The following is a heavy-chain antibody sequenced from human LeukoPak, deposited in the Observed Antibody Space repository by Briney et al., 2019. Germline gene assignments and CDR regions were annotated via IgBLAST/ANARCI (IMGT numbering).Heavy chain of an antibody. D-gene: IGHD3-22*01. J-gene: IGHJ4*02. CDR2: INSDGSIT. V-gene: IGHV3-74*01. CDR3: ARTLYCYDSSGYYEDY. Sequence: GGSLRLSCAASGFTFSDYWMHWVRQAPGKGLVGVSRINSDGSITNYADSVKGRFTISRDNAKNSLYLQMNSLRAEDTAVYYCARTLYCYDSSGYYEDYWGQGTLVTVSS. CDR1: GFTFSDYW.